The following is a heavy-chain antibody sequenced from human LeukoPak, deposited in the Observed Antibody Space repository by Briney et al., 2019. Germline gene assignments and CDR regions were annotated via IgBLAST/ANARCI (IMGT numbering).Heavy chain of an antibody. V-gene: IGHV4-59*12. CDR2: IYYSGST. J-gene: IGHJ5*02. CDR3: ARDWSYYDFWSGYYPRGWFDP. Sequence: SETLSLTCTVSGGSISSYYWSWIRQPAGKGLEWIGYIYYSGSTNYNPSLKSRVTISVDTSKNQFSLKLSSVTAADTAVYYCARDWSYYDFWSGYYPRGWFDPWGQGTLVTVSS. D-gene: IGHD3-3*01. CDR1: GGSISSYY.